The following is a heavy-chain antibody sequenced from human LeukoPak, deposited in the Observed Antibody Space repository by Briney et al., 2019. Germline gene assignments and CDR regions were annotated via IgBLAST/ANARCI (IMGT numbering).Heavy chain of an antibody. CDR2: ISDSGGST. CDR1: GFTFSSYA. J-gene: IGHJ4*02. D-gene: IGHD1-26*01. V-gene: IGHV3-23*01. CDR3: AKEVIGSHFDF. Sequence: GGSLRLSCAASGFTFSSYAMSWVRQAPGQGLEWVSAISDSGGSTNYADSAKGRFAISRDNSKNTLYLQMNSLRAEDTAVYYCAKEVIGSHFDFWGQGTLVTVSS.